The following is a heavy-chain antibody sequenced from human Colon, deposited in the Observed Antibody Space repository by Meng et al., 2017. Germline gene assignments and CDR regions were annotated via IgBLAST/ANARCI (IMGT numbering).Heavy chain of an antibody. Sequence: GESLKTSCAASGFVFDTYAMSWVRQAPGKGLEWVSSLGGGDDIFYADSVKGHFTISRDNSKNTLYLQMNSLRAEDTAVYYCVKDRESYNSVWDAFDIWGQGTMVTVSS. J-gene: IGHJ3*02. CDR2: LGGGDDI. CDR3: VKDRESYNSVWDAFDI. CDR1: GFVFDTYA. V-gene: IGHV3-23*01. D-gene: IGHD1-20*01.